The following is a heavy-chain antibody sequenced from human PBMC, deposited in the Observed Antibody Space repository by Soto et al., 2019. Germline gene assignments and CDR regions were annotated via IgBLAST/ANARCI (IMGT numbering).Heavy chain of an antibody. CDR1: GFTFSSYS. CDR3: AIDLYYYDSSGYYYGY. J-gene: IGHJ4*02. Sequence: GGSLRLSCAASGFTFSSYSMNWVRQAPGKGLEWVSYISSSSSTIYYADSVKGRFTISRDNAKNSLYLQMNSLRDEDTAVYYCAIDLYYYDSSGYYYGYWGQGTLVTVSS. V-gene: IGHV3-48*02. CDR2: ISSSSSTI. D-gene: IGHD3-22*01.